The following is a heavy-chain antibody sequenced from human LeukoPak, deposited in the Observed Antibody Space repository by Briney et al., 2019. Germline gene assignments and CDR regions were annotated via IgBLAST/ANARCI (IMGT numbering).Heavy chain of an antibody. CDR2: IYTSGST. CDR1: GGSISSGSYY. J-gene: IGHJ4*02. CDR3: ARDPSYGDYVAQFDY. Sequence: SETLSLTCTVSGGSISSGSYYWSWIRQPAGKGLEWIGRIYTSGSTNYNPSLKSRVTISVDTSKNQFSLKLSSVTAADTAVYYCARDPSYGDYVAQFDYWGQGTLVTVSS. V-gene: IGHV4-61*02. D-gene: IGHD4-17*01.